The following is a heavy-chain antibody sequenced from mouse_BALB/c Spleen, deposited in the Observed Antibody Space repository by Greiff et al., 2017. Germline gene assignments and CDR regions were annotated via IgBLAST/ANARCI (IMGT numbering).Heavy chain of an antibody. CDR3: ATVSSFAY. D-gene: IGHD1-1*01. Sequence: VQLQQSGAELAKPGASVKMSCKASGYTFTSYWMHWVKQRPGQGLEWIGYINPSTGYTEYNQKFKDKATLTADKSSSTAYMQLSSLTSEDSAVYYCATVSSFAYWGQGTLVTVSA. V-gene: IGHV1-7*01. CDR1: GYTFTSYW. J-gene: IGHJ3*01. CDR2: INPSTGYT.